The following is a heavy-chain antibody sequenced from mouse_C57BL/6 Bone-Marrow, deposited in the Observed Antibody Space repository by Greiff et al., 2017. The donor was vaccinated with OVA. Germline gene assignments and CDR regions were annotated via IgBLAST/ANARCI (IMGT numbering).Heavy chain of an antibody. CDR1: GFTFSSYG. V-gene: IGHV5-6*01. Sequence: EVQVVESGGDLVKPGGSLKLSCAASGFTFSSYGMSWVRQTPDKRLEWVATISSGGSYTYYPDSVKGRFTISRDNAKNTLYLQMSSLKSEDTAMYYCARVPSFAYWGQGTLVTVSA. CDR2: ISSGGSYT. CDR3: ARVPSFAY. J-gene: IGHJ3*01. D-gene: IGHD2-14*01.